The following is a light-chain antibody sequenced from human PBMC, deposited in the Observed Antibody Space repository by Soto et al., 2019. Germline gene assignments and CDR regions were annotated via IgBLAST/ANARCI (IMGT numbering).Light chain of an antibody. CDR3: MQALQTPFT. V-gene: IGKV2-28*01. J-gene: IGKJ3*01. Sequence: DIVMTQSPDSLAVSLGERATINCKSSQSVLSSSNNRNYLAWYVQKPGQSPQLLIYLGSYRASGVPDRLSGSGSGTDFTLKISRVEAEDVGVYYCMQALQTPFTFGPGTKVDI. CDR2: LGS. CDR1: QSVLSSSNNRNY.